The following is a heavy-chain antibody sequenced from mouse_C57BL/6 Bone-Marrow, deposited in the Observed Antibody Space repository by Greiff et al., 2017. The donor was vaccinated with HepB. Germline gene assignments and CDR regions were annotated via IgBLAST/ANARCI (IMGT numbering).Heavy chain of an antibody. V-gene: IGHV1-19*01. J-gene: IGHJ4*01. CDR1: GYTFTDYY. CDR3: AREGEGYAMDY. CDR2: INPYNGGT. Sequence: EVQLQQSGPVLVKPGASVKMSCKASGYTFTDYYMNWVKQSTGKSLEWIGVINPYNGGTSYNQKLKGKATFTVGKSSSTANMELNSLTSEDAAVYYCAREGEGYAMDYWGQGTSVTVSS.